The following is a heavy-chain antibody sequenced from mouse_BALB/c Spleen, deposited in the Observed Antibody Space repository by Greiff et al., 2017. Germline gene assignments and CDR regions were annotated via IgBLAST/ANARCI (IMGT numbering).Heavy chain of an antibody. D-gene: IGHD2-2*01. CDR2: INPSTGYT. CDR1: GYTFTSYW. Sequence: VQLQQSGAELAKPGASVKMSCKASGYTFTSYWMHWVKQRPGQGLEWIGYINPSTGYTEYNQKFKDKATLTADKSSSTAYMQLSSLTSEDSAVYYCARKVNLYWYFDVWGAGTTVTVSS. V-gene: IGHV1-7*01. J-gene: IGHJ1*01. CDR3: ARKVNLYWYFDV.